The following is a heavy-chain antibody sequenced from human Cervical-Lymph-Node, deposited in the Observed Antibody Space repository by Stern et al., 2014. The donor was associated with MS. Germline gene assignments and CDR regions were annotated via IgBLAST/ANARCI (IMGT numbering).Heavy chain of an antibody. J-gene: IGHJ4*02. CDR1: GFTFSGPA. D-gene: IGHD4-17*01. V-gene: IGHV3-73*01. Sequence: EVQLVESGGGLVQPGGSLKLSCAASGFTFSGPAMHWVRQASGKGLEWVGRIRSKANSYATAYAASVKGRFNMSRDDSKNTAYLQMNSLKTEDTAVYYCCTSTTVTTNYWGQGTLVTVSS. CDR2: IRSKANSYAT. CDR3: CTSTTVTTNY.